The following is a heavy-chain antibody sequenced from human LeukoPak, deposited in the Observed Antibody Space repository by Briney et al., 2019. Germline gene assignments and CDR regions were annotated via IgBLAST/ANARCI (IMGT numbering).Heavy chain of an antibody. CDR1: GYTFTSYD. CDR3: ARGPRPIVVVVAAIWFDP. J-gene: IGHJ5*02. V-gene: IGHV1-8*01. D-gene: IGHD2-15*01. Sequence: GASVKVSCKASGYTFTSYDINWVRQATGQGLEWMGWMNPNSGNTGYAQKFQGRVTMTRNTSISTAYMELSSLRSEDTAVYYCARGPRPIVVVVAAIWFDPWGQGTLVTVSS. CDR2: MNPNSGNT.